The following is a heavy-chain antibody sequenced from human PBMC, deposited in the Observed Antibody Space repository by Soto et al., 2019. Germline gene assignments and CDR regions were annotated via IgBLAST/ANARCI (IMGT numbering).Heavy chain of an antibody. V-gene: IGHV4-39*01. CDR2: IYFTGNT. CDR3: AGQTFTIAAASYGRSNWFDP. CDR1: GGSITSSSHF. J-gene: IGHJ5*02. D-gene: IGHD6-25*01. Sequence: SDTLSLTCTVSGGSITSSSHFWGWVRQPPGKGLEWIGTIYFTGNTYYTPSLKSRLTMSIDTSKNEFSLRLNSVTAADTAVYYCAGQTFTIAAASYGRSNWFDPWGPGTLVTV.